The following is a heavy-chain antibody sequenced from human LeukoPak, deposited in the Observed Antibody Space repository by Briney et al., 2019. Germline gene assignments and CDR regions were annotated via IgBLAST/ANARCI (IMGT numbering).Heavy chain of an antibody. V-gene: IGHV3-64D*06. D-gene: IGHD6-13*01. J-gene: IGHJ4*02. CDR2: ITTNGGTT. CDR3: VKPSYTVSWYDY. CDR1: GFPFSAFT. Sequence: PGGSLRLSCSASGFPFSAFTMHWVRLAAGKTLENVAAITTNGGTTYYADSVKGRISISRDNSKNILYLQMSSLRPEDTAVYYCVKPSYTVSWYDYWGQGTLVAVSS.